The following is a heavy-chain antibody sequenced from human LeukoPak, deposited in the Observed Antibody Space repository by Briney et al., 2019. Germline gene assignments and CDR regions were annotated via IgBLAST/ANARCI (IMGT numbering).Heavy chain of an antibody. D-gene: IGHD2-2*01. CDR3: ARSAFRYCSSTSCYRGYFQH. CDR1: GFTVSSNY. J-gene: IGHJ1*01. Sequence: GGSLRLSCAASGFTVSSNYMSWVRQAPGKGLEWVSVIYSGGSTYYADSVKGRFTISRDNAKNSLYLQMNSLRAEDTAVYYCARSAFRYCSSTSCYRGYFQHWGQGTLVTVSS. CDR2: IYSGGST. V-gene: IGHV3-66*01.